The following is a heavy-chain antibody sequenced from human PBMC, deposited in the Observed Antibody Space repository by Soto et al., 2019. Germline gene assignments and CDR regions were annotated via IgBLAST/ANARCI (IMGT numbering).Heavy chain of an antibody. D-gene: IGHD3-10*01. V-gene: IGHV3-23*01. CDR2: ISGSGGST. CDR3: ARDRRGAYYFDY. J-gene: IGHJ4*02. Sequence: PGGSLRLSCAASGFTFSSYAMSWVRQAPGKGLEWVSAISGSGGSTYYADSVKGRFTISRDNSKNTLYLQMNSLRAEDTAVYYCARDRRGAYYFDYWGQGTMVTVYS. CDR1: GFTFSSYA.